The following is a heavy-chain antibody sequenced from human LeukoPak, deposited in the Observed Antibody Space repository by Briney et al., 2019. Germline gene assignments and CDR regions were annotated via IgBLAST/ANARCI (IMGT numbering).Heavy chain of an antibody. CDR2: ISTNGGST. CDR1: GFTFSSYA. Sequence: GGSLRLSCAASGFTFSSYAMSWVRQAPGKGLDFVSTISTNGGSTYYADSVKGRFTISRDNSKNTLDLQMSSLRPEDTAVYYCVIDPYYYDSGNYQGIWGQGTLVTVSS. CDR3: VIDPYYYDSGNYQGI. J-gene: IGHJ4*02. D-gene: IGHD3-22*01. V-gene: IGHV3-64D*06.